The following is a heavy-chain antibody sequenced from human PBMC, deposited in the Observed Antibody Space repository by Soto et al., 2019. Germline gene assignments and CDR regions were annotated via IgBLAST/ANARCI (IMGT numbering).Heavy chain of an antibody. D-gene: IGHD4-17*01. J-gene: IGHJ6*02. Sequence: GGSLRLSCATSGFTFSGSTIHWVRQASGKGLEWVGRTRSKTYSYATAYAASVKGRFTISRDDSQSTAYLQMNSLRAEDTAVYYCAREQAPDYGGNSWVYGMDVWGQGTTVTVSS. CDR1: GFTFSGST. CDR3: AREQAPDYGGNSWVYGMDV. V-gene: IGHV3-73*01. CDR2: TRSKTYSYAT.